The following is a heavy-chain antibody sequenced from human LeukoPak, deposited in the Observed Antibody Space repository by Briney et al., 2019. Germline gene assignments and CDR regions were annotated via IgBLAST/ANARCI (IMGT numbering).Heavy chain of an antibody. CDR1: GFTFSNAL. CDR2: IKSKTDGGTT. J-gene: IGHJ4*02. CDR3: TTDFFRDYDYVWGSYRDDY. V-gene: IGHV3-15*01. D-gene: IGHD3-16*01. Sequence: GGSLRLSCAASGFTFSNALMSWVRQAPGKWLEWVGRIKSKTDGGTTDYAAPVKGRFTISRDDSKNTLYLQMNSLKTEDTAVYYCTTDFFRDYDYVWGSYRDDYWGQGTLVTVSS.